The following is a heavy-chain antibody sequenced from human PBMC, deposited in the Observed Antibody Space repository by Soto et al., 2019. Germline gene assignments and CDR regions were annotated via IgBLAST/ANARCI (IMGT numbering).Heavy chain of an antibody. CDR3: ARGSLY. CDR1: GLSVSSND. Sequence: PGGSLRLSCAASGLSVSSNDMSWVRQAPGKELECVSIIYSADNTFYVDSVKGRFIISRDNSKNTVYLQMNSLRADDTAVYYCARGSLYWGQGTLVTVSS. J-gene: IGHJ4*01. CDR2: IYSADNT. V-gene: IGHV3-66*01.